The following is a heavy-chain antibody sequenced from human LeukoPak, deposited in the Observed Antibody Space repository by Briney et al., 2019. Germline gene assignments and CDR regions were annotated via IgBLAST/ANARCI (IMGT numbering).Heavy chain of an antibody. CDR3: AVRIAVPGGFDT. J-gene: IGHJ4*02. V-gene: IGHV3-23*01. Sequence: GGSLRLSCAASGFTFSTFAMIWVRQPPGKGLEWVSSIFPSGGEIHYADSVRGRFTISRDNARHTLYVEMNSLRAEDTAIYYCAVRIAVPGGFDTWGQGTLDTVAS. CDR1: GFTFSTFA. D-gene: IGHD6-19*01. CDR2: IFPSGGEI.